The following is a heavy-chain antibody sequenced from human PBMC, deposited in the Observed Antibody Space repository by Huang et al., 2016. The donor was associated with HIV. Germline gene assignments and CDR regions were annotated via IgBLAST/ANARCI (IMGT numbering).Heavy chain of an antibody. J-gene: IGHJ4*02. CDR1: GFKLSGFG. CDR2: ISYDGRSQ. CDR3: AKESRWFSDFDH. V-gene: IGHV3-30*18. D-gene: IGHD2-15*01. Sequence: QVHLVESGGGVVQPGGSLRLSCAASGFKLSGFGMHWVRQAPGKGVEWVAVISYDGRSQFYTDSVKGRFTISRDNSDNTLSLQMKGLRPDDTAVYYCAKESRWFSDFDHWDQGVLVSVSS.